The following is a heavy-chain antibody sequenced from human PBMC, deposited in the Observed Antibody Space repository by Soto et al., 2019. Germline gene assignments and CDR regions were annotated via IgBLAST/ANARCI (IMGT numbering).Heavy chain of an antibody. J-gene: IGHJ4*02. CDR1: GGSISSSSYY. Sequence: SETLSLTCTVSGGSISSSSYYWGWIRQPPGKGLEWIGSIYYSGSTYYNPSLKSRVTISVDTSKNQFSLKLSSVTAADTAVYYCARLSGVADTHYYFDYWGQGTLVTVS. CDR3: ARLSGVADTHYYFDY. V-gene: IGHV4-39*01. D-gene: IGHD2-15*01. CDR2: IYYSGST.